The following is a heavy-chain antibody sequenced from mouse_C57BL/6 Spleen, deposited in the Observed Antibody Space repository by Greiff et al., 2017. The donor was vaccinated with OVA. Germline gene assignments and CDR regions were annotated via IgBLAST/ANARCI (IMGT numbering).Heavy chain of an antibody. CDR1: GYTFTSYW. Sequence: QVQLQQPGAELVMPGASVKLSCKASGYTFTSYWMHWVKQRPGQGLEWIGEIDPSDSYTNYNQKFKGKSTLTVDKSSSTAYMQLSSLTSEDSAVYYCARAGDGYFDYWGQVTTLTVSS. CDR3: ARAGDGYFDY. V-gene: IGHV1-69*01. J-gene: IGHJ2*01. CDR2: IDPSDSYT. D-gene: IGHD2-3*01.